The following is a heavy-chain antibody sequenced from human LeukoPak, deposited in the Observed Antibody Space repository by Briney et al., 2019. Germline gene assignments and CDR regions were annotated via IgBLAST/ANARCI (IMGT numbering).Heavy chain of an antibody. CDR3: ARDQGTGWFDP. CDR1: GFTFSSYA. D-gene: IGHD1-1*01. Sequence: GGSLRLSCAASGFTFSSYAMHWVRQAPGKGLEWVAVISYDGSNKYYADSVKGRFTISRDNSKNTLYLQMNGLRAEDTAVYYCARDQGTGWFDPWGQGTLVTVSS. V-gene: IGHV3-30-3*01. CDR2: ISYDGSNK. J-gene: IGHJ5*02.